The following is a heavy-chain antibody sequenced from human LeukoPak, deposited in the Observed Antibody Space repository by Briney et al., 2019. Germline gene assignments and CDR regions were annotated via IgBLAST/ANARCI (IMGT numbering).Heavy chain of an antibody. J-gene: IGHJ6*04. V-gene: IGHV3-53*01. CDR2: VYSGGRT. CDR3: AELGITMIGGV. D-gene: IGHD3-10*02. Sequence: GGSLRLSCAASGFTVSSNYMSWVRQAPGKGLEWVAVVYSGGRTYYADSVKGRFTISRDNSKNTLYLQMNSLRAEDTAVYYCAELGITMIGGVWGKGTTVTISS. CDR1: GFTVSSNY.